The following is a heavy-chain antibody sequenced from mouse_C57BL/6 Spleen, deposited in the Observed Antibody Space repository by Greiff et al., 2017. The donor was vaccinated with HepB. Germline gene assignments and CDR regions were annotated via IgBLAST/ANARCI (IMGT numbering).Heavy chain of an antibody. CDR3: ARVRYYGSSSYYFDY. J-gene: IGHJ2*01. CDR1: GYSITSGYY. Sequence: EESGPGLVKPSQSLSLTCSVTGYSITSGYYWNWIRQFPGNKLEWMGYISYDGSNNYNPSLKNRISITRDTSKNQFFLKLNSVTTEDTATYYCARVRYYGSSSYYFDYWGQGTTLTVSS. CDR2: ISYDGSN. D-gene: IGHD1-1*01. V-gene: IGHV3-6*01.